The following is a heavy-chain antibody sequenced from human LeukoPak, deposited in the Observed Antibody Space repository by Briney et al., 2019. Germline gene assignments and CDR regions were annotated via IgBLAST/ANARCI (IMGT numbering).Heavy chain of an antibody. CDR1: GFTFSDYY. Sequence: GSLRLSCAASGFTFSDYYMSWVRQAPGKGLEWVGSIHYSGSTYYNPSLKSRLTLSVDTSKHQFSLKLSSVTAADTAVYYCARLYCSGGSCYGAFDIWGQETMVTVSS. J-gene: IGHJ3*02. CDR2: IHYSGST. CDR3: ARLYCSGGSCYGAFDI. V-gene: IGHV4-39*01. D-gene: IGHD2-15*01.